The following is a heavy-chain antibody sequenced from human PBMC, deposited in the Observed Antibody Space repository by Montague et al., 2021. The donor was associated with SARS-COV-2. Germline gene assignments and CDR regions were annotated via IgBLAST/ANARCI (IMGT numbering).Heavy chain of an antibody. V-gene: IGHV4-59*11. Sequence: TLSLTCTVAGGSISSHYWSWIRQPPGKGLEWIGYINYSGSTNYNPSLKSRVTISVDTSKNQFSLNLSSVTAADTAVYYCARNLVVHYWYGMDVWGQGTTVTVSS. D-gene: IGHD2-15*01. CDR3: ARNLVVHYWYGMDV. J-gene: IGHJ6*02. CDR2: INYSGST. CDR1: GGSISSHY.